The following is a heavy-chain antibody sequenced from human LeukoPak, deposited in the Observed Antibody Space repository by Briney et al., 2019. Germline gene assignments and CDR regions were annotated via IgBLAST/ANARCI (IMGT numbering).Heavy chain of an antibody. CDR3: AKDRRDSSSWYNAFDL. J-gene: IGHJ3*01. V-gene: IGHV3-23*01. Sequence: GGSLRLSCAASGFTFSSYAMSWVRQAPGKGLEWVSAISGSGGSTYYADSVKGRFTISRDNSKNTLYLQMNSLRAEDTAVYCCAKDRRDSSSWYNAFDLWGQGTLVTVSS. CDR2: ISGSGGST. CDR1: GFTFSSYA. D-gene: IGHD6-13*01.